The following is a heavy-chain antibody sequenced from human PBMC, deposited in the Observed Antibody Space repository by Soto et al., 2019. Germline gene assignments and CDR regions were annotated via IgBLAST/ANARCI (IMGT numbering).Heavy chain of an antibody. CDR2: ISGSGSDR. CDR1: GFTFSTYA. Sequence: EVQVLESGGGLVQPGGSLSLSCVDSGFTFSTYAMNWVRQAPGKGLEWVSGISGSGSDRYYADSVRGRFTISRDNSNNTLHLQMVSLSAEDTAIYYCTKTPRSYYYYMDVWGKGTTVTVSS. CDR3: TKTPRSYYYYMDV. J-gene: IGHJ6*03. D-gene: IGHD3-16*01. V-gene: IGHV3-23*01.